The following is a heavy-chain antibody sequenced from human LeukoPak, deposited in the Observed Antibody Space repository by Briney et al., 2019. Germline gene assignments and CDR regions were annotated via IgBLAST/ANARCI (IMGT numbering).Heavy chain of an antibody. CDR1: GFTVSSNY. J-gene: IGHJ3*01. Sequence: PGGSLRLSCAASGFTVSSNYMSWVRQAPGKGLEWVSFIYSGDGTYYADSVKGRFTISRDNSKNTLYLQMNSLRAEDTAMYYCTKSGPPDPYWGQGTMVTVSS. CDR2: IYSGDGT. D-gene: IGHD1-14*01. V-gene: IGHV3-53*01. CDR3: TKSGPPDPY.